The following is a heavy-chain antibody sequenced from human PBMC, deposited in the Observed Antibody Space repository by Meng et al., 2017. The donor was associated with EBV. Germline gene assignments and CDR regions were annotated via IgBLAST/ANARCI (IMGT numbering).Heavy chain of an antibody. CDR3: ARPFPSWQSPRLDPFGA. Sequence: QLQLRASGPGQVKPSXXLSLTXXVSGDSISSFYYWGWIRQPPGRGLEWIGSVHYTGSTYYSPSLKSRVTVSVDTSKNQFSLRLTSVTAADTAVYYCARPFPSWQSPRLDPFGARGQGTLVTVSS. CDR1: GDSISSFYY. V-gene: IGHV4-39*01. CDR2: VHYTGST. J-gene: IGHJ5*02. D-gene: IGHD6-19*01.